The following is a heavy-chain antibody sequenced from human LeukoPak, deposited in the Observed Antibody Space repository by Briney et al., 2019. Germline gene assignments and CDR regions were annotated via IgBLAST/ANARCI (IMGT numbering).Heavy chain of an antibody. Sequence: GGSLRPSCAASGFTFSTSAMSWVRQAPGMGLEWVSTISGSGGSIYYADSVKGRFTISRDNSKNTMYLQMNSLRAEDTAIYYCAKSRDGYYAYFDYWGQGALVTVSS. CDR3: AKSRDGYYAYFDY. J-gene: IGHJ4*02. CDR2: ISGSGGSI. CDR1: GFTFSTSA. D-gene: IGHD5-24*01. V-gene: IGHV3-23*01.